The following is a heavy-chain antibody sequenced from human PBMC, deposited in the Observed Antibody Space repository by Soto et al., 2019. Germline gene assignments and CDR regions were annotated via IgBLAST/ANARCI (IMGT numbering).Heavy chain of an antibody. CDR3: ARGGIVARPFDY. CDR2: ISSSATTM. J-gene: IGHJ4*02. V-gene: IGHV3-11*01. Sequence: QVQLVESGGGLVKPGGSLRLSCAASGFTFGDYYMTWIRQAPGKGLEWISYISSSATTMYYADSVKGRFTISRDNAKKSLYRQMHSLRAEDTAVYYCARGGIVARPFDYWGQGTLVTVSS. CDR1: GFTFGDYY. D-gene: IGHD6-6*01.